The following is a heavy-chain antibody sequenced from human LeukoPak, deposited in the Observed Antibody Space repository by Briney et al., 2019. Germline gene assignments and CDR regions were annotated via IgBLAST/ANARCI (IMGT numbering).Heavy chain of an antibody. Sequence: SETLSLTCAVSGGSINNYYWSWLRQPPGKGLEWIGYIYYTGNTNYNPSLKSRVTISVDTSKNQFSLKLSSVTAADTAVYYCARDRLQLQSWGQGTLVTVSS. D-gene: IGHD1-1*01. V-gene: IGHV4-59*01. CDR2: IYYTGNT. CDR1: GGSINNYY. J-gene: IGHJ5*02. CDR3: ARDRLQLQS.